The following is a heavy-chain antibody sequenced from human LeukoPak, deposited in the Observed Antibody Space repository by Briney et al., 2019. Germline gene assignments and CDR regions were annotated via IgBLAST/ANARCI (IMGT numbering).Heavy chain of an antibody. CDR2: ISDIGSI. J-gene: IGHJ4*02. CDR3: ARSHPKYYDSSGYDY. Sequence: SETLSLTCTVSGGSISSYYWSWIRQPPGKGLEWIAYISDIGSINYNPSLKSRVTISVDTSKNQFSLKLSSVTAADTAVYYCARSHPKYYDSSGYDYWGQGTLVTVSS. V-gene: IGHV4-59*08. D-gene: IGHD3-22*01. CDR1: GGSISSYY.